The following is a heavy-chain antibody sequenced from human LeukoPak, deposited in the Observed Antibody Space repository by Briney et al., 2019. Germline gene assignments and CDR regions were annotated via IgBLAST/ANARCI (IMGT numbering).Heavy chain of an antibody. D-gene: IGHD4-11*01. Sequence: GGSLRLSCAASGFTFDDYAMHWVRQAPGKGLEWVAVISNDGSITKYGDSVRGRFTISRDNSKNTLYVQMNSLRTDDAAVYYCAKSKSPYPMDYIFDFWGQGTRVTVSS. CDR1: GFTFDDYA. V-gene: IGHV3-30*18. CDR2: ISNDGSIT. CDR3: AKSKSPYPMDYIFDF. J-gene: IGHJ4*02.